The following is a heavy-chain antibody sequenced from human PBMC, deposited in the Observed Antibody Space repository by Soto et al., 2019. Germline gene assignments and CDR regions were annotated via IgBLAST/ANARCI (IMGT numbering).Heavy chain of an antibody. CDR1: SVSNAW. CDR3: TTAFEDY. D-gene: IGHD3-3*02. CDR2: IKSKTDGGTT. J-gene: IGHJ4*02. V-gene: IGHV3-15*07. Sequence: SVSNAWMNWVRQAPGKGLEWDGRIKSKTDGGTTDYAAPVKGRFTISRDDSKNTLYLQMNSLKTEDTAVYYCTTAFEDYWGQGTLVTVSS.